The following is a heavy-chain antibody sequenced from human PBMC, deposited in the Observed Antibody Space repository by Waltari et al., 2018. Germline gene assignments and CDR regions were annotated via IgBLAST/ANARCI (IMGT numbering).Heavy chain of an antibody. CDR3: ACPGYSSSSHAFDI. CDR1: GGSISSHY. V-gene: IGHV4-59*11. D-gene: IGHD6-13*01. Sequence: QVQLQESGPGLVKPSETLSLTCTVSGGSISSHYWTWTRQPPGKGLEWIGYIYYSGSTNYNPSLKSRVTISVDTSKNQFSLKLSSVTAADTAVYYCACPGYSSSSHAFDIWGQGTMVTVSS. CDR2: IYYSGST. J-gene: IGHJ3*02.